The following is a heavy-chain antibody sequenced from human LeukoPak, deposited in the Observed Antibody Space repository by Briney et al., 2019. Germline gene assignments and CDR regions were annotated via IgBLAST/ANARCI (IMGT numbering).Heavy chain of an antibody. Sequence: GGSLRLSCAASGFTVNSNYMSWVRQAPGKGLEWVSVIYSGGSTYYADSVKGRFTISRDNSKNTLYLQMNSLRVEDTAVYYCAKDGLRGYSYGYRVSVVRFDYWGQGTLVTVSS. CDR2: IYSGGST. CDR3: AKDGLRGYSYGYRVSVVRFDY. CDR1: GFTVNSNY. D-gene: IGHD5-18*01. J-gene: IGHJ4*02. V-gene: IGHV3-66*01.